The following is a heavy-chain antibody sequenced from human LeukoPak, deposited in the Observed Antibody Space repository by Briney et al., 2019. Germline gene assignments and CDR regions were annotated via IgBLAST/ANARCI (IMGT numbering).Heavy chain of an antibody. Sequence: PSETLSLTCTVSGGSISSSSYYWGWIRQPAGKGLEWIGSIYYSGSTYYNPSLKSRVTISVDTSKNQFSLKLSSVTAADTAVYYCARGYSYGYWFDPWGQGTLVTVSS. J-gene: IGHJ5*02. CDR2: IYYSGST. CDR3: ARGYSYGYWFDP. V-gene: IGHV4-39*01. CDR1: GGSISSSSYY. D-gene: IGHD5-18*01.